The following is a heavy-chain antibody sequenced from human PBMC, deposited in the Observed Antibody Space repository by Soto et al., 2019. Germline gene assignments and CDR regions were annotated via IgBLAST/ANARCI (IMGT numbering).Heavy chain of an antibody. Sequence: EVQLVESGGGLVKPGGSLRLSCAASGFTFTRYSMNWVRQAPGKRLEWVSSISSTTNYIYYAESMKGRFTVSRDNAKNSVYLDMNSLSAEDTAVYYCARESEDLTSNFDYWGQGTLVSVSS. CDR3: ARESEDLTSNFDY. CDR1: GFTFTRYS. V-gene: IGHV3-21*01. CDR2: ISSTTNYI. J-gene: IGHJ4*02.